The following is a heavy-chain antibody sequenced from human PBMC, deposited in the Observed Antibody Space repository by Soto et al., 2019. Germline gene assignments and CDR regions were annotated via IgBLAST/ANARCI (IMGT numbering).Heavy chain of an antibody. CDR1: GFTFSSYS. V-gene: IGHV3-21*01. CDR2: ISSSSSYI. Sequence: GGSLRLSCAASGFTFSSYSMNWVRQAPGKGLEWVSSISSSSSYIYYADSVKGRFTISRDNAKNSLYLQMNSLRAEDTAVYYCARDVVTNSIAALYYYYYGMDVWGQGTTVTVSS. D-gene: IGHD6-6*01. J-gene: IGHJ6*02. CDR3: ARDVVTNSIAALYYYYYGMDV.